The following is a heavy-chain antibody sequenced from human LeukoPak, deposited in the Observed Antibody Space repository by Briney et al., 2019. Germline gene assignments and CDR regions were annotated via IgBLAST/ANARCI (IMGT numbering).Heavy chain of an antibody. CDR2: IYSGGST. Sequence: PGGSLRLSCAASGFTVSSSYMSWVRQAPGKGLEWVSIIYSGGSTYYADSVKGRFTISRDNSKNTLYLQTNSLRAEDTAVYYCARVSSAVAGDAVDYWGQGTLVTVSS. CDR3: ARVSSAVAGDAVDY. J-gene: IGHJ4*02. V-gene: IGHV3-66*01. CDR1: GFTVSSSY. D-gene: IGHD6-19*01.